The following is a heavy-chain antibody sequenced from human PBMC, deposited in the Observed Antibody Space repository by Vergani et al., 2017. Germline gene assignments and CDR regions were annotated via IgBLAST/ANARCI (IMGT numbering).Heavy chain of an antibody. CDR1: GGYFSGYY. D-gene: IGHD2-2*01. Sequence: QVQLQQWGAGLLKPSETLSLTCAVYGGYFSGYYWTWVRQPPGKGLEWIGEINHSGSTNYNPSLKSRVTISVDTSKNQFSLKLSSVTAADTAVYYCARVVVPAANYMDVWGKGTTVTVSS. V-gene: IGHV4-34*01. J-gene: IGHJ6*03. CDR2: INHSGST. CDR3: ARVVVPAANYMDV.